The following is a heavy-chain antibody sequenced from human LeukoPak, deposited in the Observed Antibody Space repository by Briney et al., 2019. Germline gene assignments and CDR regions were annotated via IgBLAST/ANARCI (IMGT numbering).Heavy chain of an antibody. D-gene: IGHD3-3*01. CDR2: LYYGSTP. CDR1: GDSVSSTAYY. Sequence: PSETLSLTCTVSGDSVSSTAYYWGWVRQPPGKGLEWIGSLYYGSTPDYNPSLKSRVTVSVDTSNNQFSLRLSSVTAADTAVYYCARLWSGYRPPDYWGQGTLVTVSS. J-gene: IGHJ4*02. CDR3: ARLWSGYRPPDY. V-gene: IGHV4-39*01.